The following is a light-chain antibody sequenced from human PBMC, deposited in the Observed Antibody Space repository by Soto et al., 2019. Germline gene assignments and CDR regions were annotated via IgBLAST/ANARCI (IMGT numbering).Light chain of an antibody. CDR2: AAS. Sequence: DIPMTQSPSSVSASVGDRVTITCRASQGISSWLAWYQRKPGKAPKLLIYAASSLQSGVPSRFSGSGSGTDFTLTISSLQPEDFATYYCQQANSFPFTFGGGTKVEI. CDR3: QQANSFPFT. CDR1: QGISSW. V-gene: IGKV1-12*01. J-gene: IGKJ4*01.